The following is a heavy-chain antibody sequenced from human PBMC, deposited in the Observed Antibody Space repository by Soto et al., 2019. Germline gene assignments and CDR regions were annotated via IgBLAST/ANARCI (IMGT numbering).Heavy chain of an antibody. CDR2: ISAYNGNT. D-gene: IGHD2-2*01. CDR1: GYTFTSYG. V-gene: IGHV1-18*01. Sequence: ASVKVSCKASGYTFTSYGISWVRQAPGQGLEWMGWISAYNGNTNYAQKHQGRVTMTTDTSTSTAYMERRSLRSDDTAVYFCVRAHPPLGISTRPYNWFDPWGQGTLVSVSS. CDR3: VRAHPPLGISTRPYNWFDP. J-gene: IGHJ5*02.